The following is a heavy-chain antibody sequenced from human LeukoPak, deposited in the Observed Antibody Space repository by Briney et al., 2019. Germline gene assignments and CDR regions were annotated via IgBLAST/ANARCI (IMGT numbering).Heavy chain of an antibody. CDR3: AKEAEYDSSSWYEPGWFDP. D-gene: IGHD6-13*01. J-gene: IGHJ5*02. CDR1: GFTFSSYA. Sequence: GGSLRLSCAASGFTFSSYAMSWVRQAPGKGLEWVSAISGSGGSTYYADSVKGRFTISRDNSKNTLYLQVNSLRVEDTAVYYCAKEAEYDSSSWYEPGWFDPWGQGTLVTVSS. CDR2: ISGSGGST. V-gene: IGHV3-23*01.